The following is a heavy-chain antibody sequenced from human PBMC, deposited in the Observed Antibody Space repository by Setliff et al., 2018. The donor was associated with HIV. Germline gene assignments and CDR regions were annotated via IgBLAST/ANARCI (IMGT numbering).Heavy chain of an antibody. D-gene: IGHD2-21*02. J-gene: IGHJ1*01. Sequence: SETLSLTCNVSGGSIRSSSYYWGWIRQPPGKGLEWIGSIYYRGNTHYNPSLKSRVTISVDTSKNQFSLKLTSVTAADTAVYYCARHYGAVKSVVTVVAKYFPHWGQGTLVTVSS. CDR3: ARHYGAVKSVVTVVAKYFPH. CDR2: IYYRGNT. V-gene: IGHV4-39*01. CDR1: GGSIRSSSYY.